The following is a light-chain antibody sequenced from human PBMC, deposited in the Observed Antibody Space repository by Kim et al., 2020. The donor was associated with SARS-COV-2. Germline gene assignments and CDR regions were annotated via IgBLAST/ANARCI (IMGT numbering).Light chain of an antibody. CDR2: GKN. J-gene: IGLJ2*01. CDR1: SLRSYY. CDR3: NSRDSSGNQV. Sequence: SSELTQDPAVSVALGQTVRITCQGDSLRSYYASWYQQKPGQAPVLVIYGKNNRPSGIPDRFSGSSSGNTPSLTITGAQAEDEADYYCNSRDSSGNQVFGGGTKLTVL. V-gene: IGLV3-19*01.